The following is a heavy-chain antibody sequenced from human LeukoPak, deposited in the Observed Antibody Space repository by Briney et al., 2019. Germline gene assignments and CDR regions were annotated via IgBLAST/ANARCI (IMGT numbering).Heavy chain of an antibody. CDR3: ARELYDYGDPERDSDAFDI. D-gene: IGHD4-17*01. V-gene: IGHV4-59*01. Sequence: SETLSLTCTVSGGSISSYYWSWIRQPPGKGLEWIGYIYYSGSTNYNPSLKSRVTISVDTSKNQFSLKLSPVTAADTAVYYCARELYDYGDPERDSDAFDIWGQGTMVTVSS. CDR1: GGSISSYY. CDR2: IYYSGST. J-gene: IGHJ3*02.